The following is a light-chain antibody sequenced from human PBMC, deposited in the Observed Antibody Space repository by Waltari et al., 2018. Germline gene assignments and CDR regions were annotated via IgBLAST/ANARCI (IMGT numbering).Light chain of an antibody. J-gene: IGLJ2*01. CDR1: SSISGENY. Sequence: SVLTQPLSFSSASGQKVTISCTGRSSISGENYVSSDQQFPGTAPKLLIYEEDKRPSGISGRFSGYKSGTSATLEIHGLQTGDEADYYCGTWDSSMSVRVLGGGTKVTVL. V-gene: IGLV1-51*01. CDR2: EED. CDR3: GTWDSSMSVRV.